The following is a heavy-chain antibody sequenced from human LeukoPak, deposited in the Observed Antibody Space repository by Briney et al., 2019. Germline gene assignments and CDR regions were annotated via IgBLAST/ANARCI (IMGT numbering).Heavy chain of an antibody. CDR3: ANARLVDTAFGFDY. CDR1: EFTFSNYA. V-gene: IGHV3-23*01. D-gene: IGHD5-18*01. Sequence: GGSLRLSCAGCEFTFSNYAMNRGRQAPGKGLEWVSAISGSGDNTYYADSVKGRFTPSRANSKNPLYLQMNSLRAEDTAVYYCANARLVDTAFGFDYGGQGTLGTVS. J-gene: IGHJ4*02. CDR2: ISGSGDNT.